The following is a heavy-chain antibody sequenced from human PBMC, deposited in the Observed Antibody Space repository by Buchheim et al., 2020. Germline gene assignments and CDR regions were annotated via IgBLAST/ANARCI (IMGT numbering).Heavy chain of an antibody. CDR1: GFTFRTYG. CDR3: TTLGQRIYGSGSG. J-gene: IGHJ4*02. CDR2: ISFDGTKK. Sequence: QVQLVESGGGVVQPGRSLRLSCEASGFTFRTYGMNWVRQAPGKGLEWVAVISFDGTKKYYAESVKGRFTISRDNSKNMLYLQMDSLRGEDTAVYYCTTLGQRIYGSGSGWGQGTL. D-gene: IGHD3-10*01. V-gene: IGHV3-30*03.